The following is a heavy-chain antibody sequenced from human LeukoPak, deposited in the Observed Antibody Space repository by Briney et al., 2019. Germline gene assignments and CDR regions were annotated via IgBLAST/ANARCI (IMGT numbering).Heavy chain of an antibody. CDR1: GYTFTGYY. D-gene: IGHD6-19*01. J-gene: IGHJ4*02. CDR3: ARVSVAGTPDRDYFDY. Sequence: ASVKVSCTASGYTFTGYYMHWVRHAPGQGLEWMGRINPNSGGTSYAQQFQGRVTMTRDTSISTAYMELSSLRSDDTAVYYCARVSVAGTPDRDYFDYWGQGTLVTVSS. CDR2: INPNSGGT. V-gene: IGHV1-2*06.